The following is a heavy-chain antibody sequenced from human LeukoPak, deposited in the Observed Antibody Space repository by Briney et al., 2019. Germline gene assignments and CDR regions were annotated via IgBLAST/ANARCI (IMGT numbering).Heavy chain of an antibody. CDR3: SRSTLERSAYASDI. CDR2: IRGKPNNYAT. D-gene: IGHD3-3*01. CDR1: GFSFSGSA. Sequence: PGGSLRLSCAASGFSFSGSAMHWVRQASGRGLEWVGRIRGKPNNYATAYAASVKGRFTISRDDSKNTAYLQMNSLRTEETAVYYCSRSTLERSAYASDIWGQGTMVTVSS. V-gene: IGHV3-73*01. J-gene: IGHJ3*02.